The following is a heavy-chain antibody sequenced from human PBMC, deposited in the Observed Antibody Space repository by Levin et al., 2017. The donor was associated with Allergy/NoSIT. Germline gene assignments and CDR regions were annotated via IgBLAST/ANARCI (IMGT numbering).Heavy chain of an antibody. D-gene: IGHD2-2*01. CDR2: IFSNDEK. V-gene: IGHV2-26*01. J-gene: IGHJ4*02. CDR1: GFSLSNARMG. CDR3: ARIRLDQLPGHYYFDY. Sequence: SGPTLVKPTETLTLTCTVSGFSLSNARMGVSWIRQPPGKALEWLAHIFSNDEKSYSTSLKSRLTISKDTSKSQVFLTSTNRDPVDTATYYCARIRLDQLPGHYYFDYWGQGTLVTVSS.